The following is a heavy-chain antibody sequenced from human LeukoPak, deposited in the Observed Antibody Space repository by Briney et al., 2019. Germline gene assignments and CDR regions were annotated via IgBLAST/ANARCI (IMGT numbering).Heavy chain of an antibody. CDR2: IHYSGYT. Sequence: PSETLSLTCTVSGASVSNDFWSWIRQPPGKGLEWIGYIHYSGYTSYSLSLKSRVSISVDTSQNQFSLKLRSVTAADTAVYYCARELRYYFDYWGQGTLVTVSS. V-gene: IGHV4-59*02. J-gene: IGHJ4*02. CDR3: ARELRYYFDY. CDR1: GASVSNDF.